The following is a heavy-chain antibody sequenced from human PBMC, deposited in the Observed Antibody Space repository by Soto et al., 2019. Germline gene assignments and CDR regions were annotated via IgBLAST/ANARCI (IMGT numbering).Heavy chain of an antibody. Sequence: VQLLESGGGLVQPGESLRLSCAASGFNFRSFAMNWVRQAPGKGLEWVSTISGGAATTYADSVKGRLTISRDNSKNTGSLQMNSLTAEDTAVYYCAKGSHIAARPFFFDSWGRGTLVTVSS. CDR3: AKGSHIAARPFFFDS. J-gene: IGHJ4*02. V-gene: IGHV3-23*01. D-gene: IGHD6-6*01. CDR2: ISGGAAT. CDR1: GFNFRSFA.